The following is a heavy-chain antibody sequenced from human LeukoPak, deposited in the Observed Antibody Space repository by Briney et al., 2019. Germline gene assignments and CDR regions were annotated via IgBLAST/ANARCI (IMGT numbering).Heavy chain of an antibody. J-gene: IGHJ5*02. Sequence: SETLSLTCTVSGXSISSGDDYWSWIRQPPGKGLEWIGYIYYSGSTYYNPSLKSRVTISVDTSKNQFSLKLSSVTAADTAVYYCARGQPHYDILTGYYSDWFDPWGQGTLVTVSS. V-gene: IGHV4-30-4*01. CDR1: GXSISSGDDY. CDR2: IYYSGST. D-gene: IGHD3-9*01. CDR3: ARGQPHYDILTGYYSDWFDP.